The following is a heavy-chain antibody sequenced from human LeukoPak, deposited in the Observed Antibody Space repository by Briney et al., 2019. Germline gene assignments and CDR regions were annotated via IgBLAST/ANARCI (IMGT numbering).Heavy chain of an antibody. CDR2: ISYYVSNK. J-gene: IGHJ4*02. CDR3: ARGTTYG. D-gene: IGHD2/OR15-2a*01. V-gene: IGHV3-30*04. Sequence: GRSLRLSCAASGFTFSSYAMHWVRQAPGKGLEWVAVISYYVSNKYYADSVKGRLTISRDNSKNTSYLKMIRLRAEDTAVYYCARGTTYGWGQGTLVTV. CDR1: GFTFSSYA.